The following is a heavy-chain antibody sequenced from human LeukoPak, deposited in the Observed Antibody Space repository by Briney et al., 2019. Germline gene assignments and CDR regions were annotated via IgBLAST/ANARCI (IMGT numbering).Heavy chain of an antibody. CDR1: GGSISSSSYY. Sequence: SETLSLTCTVSGGSISSSSYYWGWIRQPPGKGLEWIGSIYYSGSTNYNPSLKSRVTISVDTSKNQFSLKLSSVTAADTAVYYCARHLVVGVRGVIPARSHWFDPWGQGTLVTVSS. CDR3: ARHLVVGVRGVIPARSHWFDP. J-gene: IGHJ5*02. V-gene: IGHV4-39*01. D-gene: IGHD3-10*01. CDR2: IYYSGST.